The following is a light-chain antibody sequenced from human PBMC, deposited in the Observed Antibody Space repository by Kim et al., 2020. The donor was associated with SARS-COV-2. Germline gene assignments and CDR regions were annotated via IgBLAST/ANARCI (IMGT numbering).Light chain of an antibody. CDR3: QQYKAYSVWT. CDR1: RTIDSW. Sequence: DIQMTQSPSSLSASVGDRVTITCRASRTIDSWLAWYQQKPGKAPNLLISKASTLRSGVPSRFSGSGSGTEFTLTISSLQPDDFATYFCQQYKAYSVWTFVQGTKVDIK. CDR2: KAS. J-gene: IGKJ1*01. V-gene: IGKV1-5*03.